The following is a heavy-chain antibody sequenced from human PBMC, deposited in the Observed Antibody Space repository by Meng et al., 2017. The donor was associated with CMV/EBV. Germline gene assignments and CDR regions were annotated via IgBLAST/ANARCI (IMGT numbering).Heavy chain of an antibody. CDR1: GFTFDDYA. CDR2: ISWNSGSI. D-gene: IGHD6-6*01. J-gene: IGHJ6*02. Sequence: SLKISCAASGFTFDDYAMHWVRQAPGKGLEWVSGISWNSGSIGYADSVKGRFTISRDNAKNSLYLQMNRLRAEDTALYYCAKDIGYSSSSVWYYYGMDVWGQGTTVTVSS. CDR3: AKDIGYSSSSVWYYYGMDV. V-gene: IGHV3-9*01.